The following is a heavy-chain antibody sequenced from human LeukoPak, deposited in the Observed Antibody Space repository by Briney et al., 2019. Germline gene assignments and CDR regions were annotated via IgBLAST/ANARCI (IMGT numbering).Heavy chain of an antibody. CDR3: VRDLKGDNYRNFDY. V-gene: IGHV3-74*01. J-gene: IGHJ4*02. Sequence: GGSLRLSCAASGFSLNKYWMHWVRQTPGKGLVWVSRINSDGSSTIYADSVKGRFTISRDNAKNTLYLQMNSLRAEDTAVYYCVRDLKGDNYRNFDYWGQGTLVTVSS. CDR2: INSDGSST. CDR1: GFSLNKYW. D-gene: IGHD2-21*01.